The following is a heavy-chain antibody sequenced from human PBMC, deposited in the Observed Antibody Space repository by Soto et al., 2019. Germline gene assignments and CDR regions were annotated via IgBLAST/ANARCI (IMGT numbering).Heavy chain of an antibody. Sequence: GGSLRLSCAASGFTFSSYAMSWVRQAPGKGLEWVSAISGSGGSTYYADSVKGRFTISRDNSKNTLYLQMNSLRAEDTAVYYCAKDLSPSIAAAGTSRFDYWGQGTLVTVSS. CDR2: ISGSGGST. J-gene: IGHJ4*02. CDR3: AKDLSPSIAAAGTSRFDY. CDR1: GFTFSSYA. V-gene: IGHV3-23*01. D-gene: IGHD6-13*01.